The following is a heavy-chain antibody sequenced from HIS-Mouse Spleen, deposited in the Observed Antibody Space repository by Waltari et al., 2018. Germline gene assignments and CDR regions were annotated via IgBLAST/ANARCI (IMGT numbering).Heavy chain of an antibody. CDR2: IKSKTDGGTT. CDR1: GFTFSNAW. V-gene: IGHV3-15*01. J-gene: IGHJ4*02. Sequence: EVQLVESGGGLVKPGGSLRLSCAASGFTFSNAWMSWVRQAPGKGLGWVGRIKSKTDGGTTDYAAPVKGRFTISRDNSKNTLYLQMNSLRAEDTAVYYCAKDRGSQFDYWGQGTLVTVSS. D-gene: IGHD1-26*01. CDR3: AKDRGSQFDY.